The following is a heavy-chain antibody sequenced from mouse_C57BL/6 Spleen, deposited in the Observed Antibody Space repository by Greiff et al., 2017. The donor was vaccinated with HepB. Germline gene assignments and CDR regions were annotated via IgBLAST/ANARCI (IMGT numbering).Heavy chain of an antibody. CDR3: TTDSSGLDY. D-gene: IGHD3-2*02. CDR2: IDPENGDT. V-gene: IGHV14-4*01. J-gene: IGHJ4*01. Sequence: EVKLVESGAELVRPGASVKLSCTASGFNIKDDYMHWVKQRPEQGLEWIGWIDPENGDTEYASKFQGKATITADTSSNTAYLQLSSLTSEDTAVYYCTTDSSGLDYWGQGTSVTVSS. CDR1: GFNIKDDY.